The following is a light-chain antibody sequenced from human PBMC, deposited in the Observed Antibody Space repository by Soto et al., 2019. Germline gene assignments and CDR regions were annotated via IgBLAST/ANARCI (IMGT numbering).Light chain of an antibody. CDR1: QSVSNN. Sequence: EIVMTQSPATLSVSPGERATLSCRASQSVSNNVAWYQKIPGQAPRVLIHGASTRATGIPARFSGSGSGTEFTLTISCLQSEDCALYYCQQYNNWPRTFGQGTKVEIK. CDR3: QQYNNWPRT. J-gene: IGKJ1*01. CDR2: GAS. V-gene: IGKV3-15*01.